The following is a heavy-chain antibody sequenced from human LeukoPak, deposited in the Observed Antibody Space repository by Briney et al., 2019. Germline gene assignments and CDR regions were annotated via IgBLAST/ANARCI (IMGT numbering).Heavy chain of an antibody. J-gene: IGHJ4*02. CDR2: TSWNGNNI. Sequence: GRSLRLSCAASGFTFDEYAMHWVRQAPGKGLEWVSGTSWNGNNIVYADSVKGRFTISRDNAKNSLYLQMNSLRVEDTALYYCAKDIGEEQWRGIDLWGQGTLVTVSS. CDR1: GFTFDEYA. D-gene: IGHD6-19*01. V-gene: IGHV3-9*01. CDR3: AKDIGEEQWRGIDL.